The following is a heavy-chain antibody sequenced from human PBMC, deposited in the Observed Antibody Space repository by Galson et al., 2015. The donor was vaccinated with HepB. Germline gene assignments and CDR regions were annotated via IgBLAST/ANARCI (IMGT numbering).Heavy chain of an antibody. CDR3: ARGSRWLVTYSFDY. V-gene: IGHV1-3*04. J-gene: IGHJ4*02. CDR2: INTDNDNT. CDR1: GYTFTNYG. D-gene: IGHD6-19*01. Sequence: SVKVSCKASGYTFTNYGIHWVRQAPGQRLEWMGWINTDNDNTKYAQRFQGRVTVTSDTSASTAYMELSSLRSEDTAVYYCARGSRWLVTYSFDYWGQGTLITVSS.